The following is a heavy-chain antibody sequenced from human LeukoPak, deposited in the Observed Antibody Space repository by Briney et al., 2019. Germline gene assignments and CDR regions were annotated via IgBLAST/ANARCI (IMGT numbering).Heavy chain of an antibody. V-gene: IGHV5-51*01. Sequence: GASLKISCKGSGSCSTSYWIGWVRPMPGKGLEWMGIIYPGDSDTRCSPSLQGQVTISADKAISTAYLQWSSLKASDTAMYYCARRSDSYSSCWPYYSYGMDVWGQGTTVTDSS. CDR1: GSCSTSYW. CDR3: ARRSDSYSSCWPYYSYGMDV. D-gene: IGHD6-13*01. CDR2: IYPGDSDT. J-gene: IGHJ6*02.